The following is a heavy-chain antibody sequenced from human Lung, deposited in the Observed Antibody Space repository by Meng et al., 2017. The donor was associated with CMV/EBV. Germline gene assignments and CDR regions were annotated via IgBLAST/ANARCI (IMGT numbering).Heavy chain of an antibody. CDR1: GFTFRGYW. CDR2: IKQDGSHK. V-gene: IGHV3-7*01. Sequence: ESLKISCAASGFTFRGYWMSWVRQAPGKGLEWVANIKQDGSHKDYVDSVKGRFTISRDNTKESLCLQMSSLRAEDTAVYYCASYYDYWDLPEDWGQGTLVTVSS. CDR3: ASYYDYWDLPED. D-gene: IGHD3-3*01. J-gene: IGHJ4*02.